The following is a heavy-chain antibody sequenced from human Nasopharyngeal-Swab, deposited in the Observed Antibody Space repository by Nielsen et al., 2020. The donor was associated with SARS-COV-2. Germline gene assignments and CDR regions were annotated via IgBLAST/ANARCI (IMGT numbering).Heavy chain of an antibody. CDR2: IYYSGST. Sequence: GSLRLSCAASGFTFSSYSMNWVRQAPGKGLEWIGYIYYSGSTNYNPSLKSRVTISVDTSKNQFSLKLSSVTAADTAVYYCAKYGSTYYYDSSGYTQGVYFQHWGQGTLVTISS. J-gene: IGHJ1*01. CDR1: GFTFSSYS. V-gene: IGHV4-59*01. CDR3: AKYGSTYYYDSSGYTQGVYFQH. D-gene: IGHD3-22*01.